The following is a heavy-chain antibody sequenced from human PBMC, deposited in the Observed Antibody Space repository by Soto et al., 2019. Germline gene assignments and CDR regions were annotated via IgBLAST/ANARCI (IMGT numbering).Heavy chain of an antibody. Sequence: GASVKVSCKASGYTFTSYYMHWVRQAPGQGLEWMGIINPSGSTTYAQKFQGRVTMTRDTSTSTVYMELSSLRSDDTAVYYCARVPGGGGYNSLGAFWGQGTLVTVSS. CDR1: GYTFTSYY. J-gene: IGHJ4*02. CDR3: ARVPGGGGYNSLGAF. D-gene: IGHD5-12*01. CDR2: INPSGST. V-gene: IGHV1-46*01.